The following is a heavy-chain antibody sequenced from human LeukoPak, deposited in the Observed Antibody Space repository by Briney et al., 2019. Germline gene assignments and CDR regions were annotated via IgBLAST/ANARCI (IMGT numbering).Heavy chain of an antibody. D-gene: IGHD4-17*01. CDR2: ISSSSSYI. J-gene: IGHJ4*02. CDR3: ARDRLAFDDGFDY. V-gene: IGHV3-21*01. Sequence: PGGSLRLSCAASGFTFSSYSMNWVRQAPGKGLEWASSISSSSSYIYYADSVKGRFTISRDNAKNSLYLQMNSLRAEDTAVYYCARDRLAFDDGFDYWGQGTLVTVSS. CDR1: GFTFSSYS.